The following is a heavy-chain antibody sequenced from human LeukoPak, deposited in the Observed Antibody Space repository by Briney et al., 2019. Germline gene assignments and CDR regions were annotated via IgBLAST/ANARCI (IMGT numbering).Heavy chain of an antibody. CDR3: TTTSDNWNDRLDY. Sequence: GGSLRLSCAASGFTFSNAWLSWVRQAPGKGLEWVGRIKSKTDGGTTDYAAPVKGRFTISRDDSKNTLYLKMNSLKTEDTAVYYYTTTSDNWNDRLDYWGKGTLVTVSS. CDR1: GFTFSNAW. J-gene: IGHJ4*02. V-gene: IGHV3-15*01. D-gene: IGHD1-1*01. CDR2: IKSKTDGGTT.